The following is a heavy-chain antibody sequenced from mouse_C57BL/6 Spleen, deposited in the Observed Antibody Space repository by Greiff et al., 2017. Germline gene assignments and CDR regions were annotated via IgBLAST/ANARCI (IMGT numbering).Heavy chain of an antibody. V-gene: IGHV1-80*01. CDR2: IYPGDGDT. Sequence: QVQLQQSGAELVKPGASVKISCKASGYAFSSYWMNWVKQRPGKGLEWIGQIYPGDGDTNYNGKFKGKATLTADKSSSTAYMQLSSLTSEDSAVYFWALITTVVEWYFDVWGTGTTVTVSS. D-gene: IGHD1-1*01. J-gene: IGHJ1*03. CDR1: GYAFSSYW. CDR3: ALITTVVEWYFDV.